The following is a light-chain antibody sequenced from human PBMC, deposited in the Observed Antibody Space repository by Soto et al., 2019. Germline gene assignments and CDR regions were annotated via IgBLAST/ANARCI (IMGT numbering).Light chain of an antibody. CDR2: GAS. J-gene: IGKJ1*01. V-gene: IGKV3-20*01. Sequence: IMLMQSPGTLSLSPGERATLSCRASQRVNGRSLAWYQQKPGQAPRLLISGASRRATGVPDRFSGSGSGTAFTLTISSLEPEDFAVYYCQQYGSSPPAFGQGTKVEIK. CDR1: QRVNGRS. CDR3: QQYGSSPPA.